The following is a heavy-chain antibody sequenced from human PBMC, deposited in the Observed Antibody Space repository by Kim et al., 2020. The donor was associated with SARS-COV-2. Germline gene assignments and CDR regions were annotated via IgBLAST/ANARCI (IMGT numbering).Heavy chain of an antibody. Sequence: GGSLRLSCAASGFTFSSYSMNWVRQAPGKGLEWVSYISSSSSTIYYADSVKGRFTISRDNAKNSLYLQMNSLRDEDTAVYYCARDMSGYICSGGSCYGPFDYWGQGTLVTVSS. J-gene: IGHJ4*02. D-gene: IGHD2-15*01. CDR2: ISSSSSTI. V-gene: IGHV3-48*02. CDR1: GFTFSSYS. CDR3: ARDMSGYICSGGSCYGPFDY.